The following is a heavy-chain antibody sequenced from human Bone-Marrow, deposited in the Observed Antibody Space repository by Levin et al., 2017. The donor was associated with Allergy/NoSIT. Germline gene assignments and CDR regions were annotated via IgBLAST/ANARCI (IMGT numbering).Heavy chain of an antibody. CDR1: GFTFSDYY. D-gene: IGHD2-21*01. CDR2: ISGSGNTI. CDR3: AKFFYHILDP. V-gene: IGHV3-11*01. J-gene: IGHJ5*02. Sequence: GESLKISCAASGFTFSDYYMYWIRQAPGKGLEWVSYISGSGNTIYYADSVKGRFTISRDNAKNSLYLQMTSLRAEDTAVYYCAKFFYHILDPWGQGTLVTVSS.